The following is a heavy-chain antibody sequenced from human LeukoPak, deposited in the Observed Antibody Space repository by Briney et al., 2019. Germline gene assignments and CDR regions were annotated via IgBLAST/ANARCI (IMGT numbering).Heavy chain of an antibody. V-gene: IGHV3-48*02. J-gene: IGHJ4*02. CDR3: AKEGSGSYFIDY. CDR1: GFTFSSYN. Sequence: GGSLRLSCAASGFTFSSYNMNWVRQAPGKGLEWVSYISSSSRTIYYADSVKGRFTISRDNAKNSLYLQMNSLRDEDTAVYYCAKEGSGSYFIDYWGQGALVTVSS. CDR2: ISSSSRTI. D-gene: IGHD3-10*01.